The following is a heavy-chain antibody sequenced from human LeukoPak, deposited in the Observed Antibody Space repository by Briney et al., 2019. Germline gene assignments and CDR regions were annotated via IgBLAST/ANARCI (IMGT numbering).Heavy chain of an antibody. Sequence: PSETPSLTCAVYGGSFSGYYWSWIRRPPGKGLEWIGEINHSGSTNYNPSLKSRVTISVDTSKNQFSLKLSSVTAADTAVYYCAREHSSSWYGVYYFDYWGQGTLVTVSS. CDR3: AREHSSSWYGVYYFDY. CDR2: INHSGST. J-gene: IGHJ4*02. CDR1: GGSFSGYY. D-gene: IGHD6-13*01. V-gene: IGHV4-34*01.